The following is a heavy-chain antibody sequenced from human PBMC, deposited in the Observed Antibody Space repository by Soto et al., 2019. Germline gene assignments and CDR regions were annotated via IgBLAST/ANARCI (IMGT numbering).Heavy chain of an antibody. CDR2: IGTYNLNT. D-gene: IGHD3-9*01. CDR3: TRDAKYYDILTGYFVNDY. CDR1: GYDFTTYA. V-gene: IGHV1-18*01. J-gene: IGHJ4*02. Sequence: WASVKVSCKASGYDFTTYALSWVRQAPGQGLEWLGWIGTYNLNTRYAQKLQGRVTMTADTSTSTAYMELRSLRSDDTAVYYCTRDAKYYDILTGYFVNDYWGQGTLVTVSS.